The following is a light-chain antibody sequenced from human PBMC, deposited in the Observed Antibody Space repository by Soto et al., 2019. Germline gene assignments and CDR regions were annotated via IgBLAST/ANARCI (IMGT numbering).Light chain of an antibody. CDR2: YKS. V-gene: IGKV3-15*01. Sequence: EIVMTQSPATLSVPPGERATLSCLASQSIRNSLGWYQQKPGQAPRLLIYYKSTRATGTPARFSGSGSGTEFTLTISSLQSEDFGVYYCQQYYGWPRTFGPGTKVDIK. J-gene: IGKJ1*01. CDR3: QQYYGWPRT. CDR1: QSIRNS.